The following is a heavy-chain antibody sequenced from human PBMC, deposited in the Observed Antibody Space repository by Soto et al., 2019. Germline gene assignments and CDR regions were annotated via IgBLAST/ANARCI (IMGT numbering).Heavy chain of an antibody. J-gene: IGHJ4*02. CDR3: ARGLGGYYYNAYFDY. CDR2: INAGNGNT. V-gene: IGHV1-3*05. CDR1: GYTFTSYA. D-gene: IGHD3-22*01. Sequence: QVQLVQSGAEEKKPGASVKVSCKASGYTFTSYAMHWVRQAPGQRLEWMGWINAGNGNTKYSQKFQGRVTITRDTSASTAYMELSSLRSEDTAVYYCARGLGGYYYNAYFDYWGQVTLVTVSS.